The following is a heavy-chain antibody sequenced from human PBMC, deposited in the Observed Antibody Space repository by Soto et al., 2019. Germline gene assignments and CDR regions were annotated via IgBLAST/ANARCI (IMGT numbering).Heavy chain of an antibody. CDR3: AKGQSTHSV. J-gene: IGHJ6*02. V-gene: IGHV3-23*01. CDR2: ISTSGGRT. D-gene: IGHD4-4*01. Sequence: EGQLLESGGGLVQPGGSLRLSCAASGFSFSSYAMSWVRQVPGKGLEWVSGISTSGGRTFYADSVKGRFTISRDNFENKLYLQMNSLRGEDMALYYCAKGQSTHSVWGQGTTVTVSS. CDR1: GFSFSSYA.